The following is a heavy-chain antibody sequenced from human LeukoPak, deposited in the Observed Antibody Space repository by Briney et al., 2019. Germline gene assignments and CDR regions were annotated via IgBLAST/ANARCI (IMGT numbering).Heavy chain of an antibody. CDR1: GFTFSSYS. V-gene: IGHV3-21*01. J-gene: IGHJ4*02. CDR2: ISSSSSYI. CDR3: ARQGIHLWFDF. D-gene: IGHD5-18*01. Sequence: EGSLRLSCAASGFTFSSYSMNWVRQAPGKGLEWVSSISSSSSYIYYADSVKGRFTISRDNAKNSLYLQMNSLRAEDTAVYYCARQGIHLWFDFWGQGTLVTVSS.